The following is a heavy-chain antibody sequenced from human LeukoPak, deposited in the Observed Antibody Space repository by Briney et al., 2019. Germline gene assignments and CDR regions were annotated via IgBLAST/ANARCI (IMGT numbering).Heavy chain of an antibody. J-gene: IGHJ4*02. V-gene: IGHV4-34*01. CDR1: GGSFSGYY. Sequence: SETLSLTCAVYGGSFSGYYWSWIRQPPGKGLEWIGEINHSGSTNYNPSLQSRVTISVDTTKNQFSLKLSSVTAADTAVYYCARMYSSSWYVFDYWGQGTLVTVSS. CDR3: ARMYSSSWYVFDY. CDR2: INHSGST. D-gene: IGHD6-13*01.